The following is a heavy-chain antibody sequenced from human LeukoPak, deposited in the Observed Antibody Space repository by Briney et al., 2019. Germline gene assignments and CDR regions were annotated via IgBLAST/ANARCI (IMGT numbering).Heavy chain of an antibody. J-gene: IGHJ6*02. CDR2: IYPGDSDT. CDR3: ARQRQDSSGYYYYYYGMDV. V-gene: IGHV5-51*01. Sequence: GESLKISCKGSGYKFSNYWIGWVRQMPGKGLEWMGIIYPGDSDTRYSPSFQGQVTISADKSISTAYLQWSSLKASDTAMYYCARQRQDSSGYYYYYYGMDVWGQGTTVTVSS. CDR1: GYKFSNYW. D-gene: IGHD3-22*01.